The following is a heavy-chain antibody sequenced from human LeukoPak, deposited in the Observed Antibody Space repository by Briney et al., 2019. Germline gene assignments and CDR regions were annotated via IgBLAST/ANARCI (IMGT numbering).Heavy chain of an antibody. V-gene: IGHV4-34*01. J-gene: IGHJ4*02. CDR3: ARGPGALIVINGLDY. CDR1: GGSFSGYY. D-gene: IGHD7-27*01. Sequence: SETLSLTRAIYGGSFSGYYWSWIRQPPGKGLEWIGEINHSGSTNYNPTLKSRVTISVDTSKNQFSLKLSSVTAADTAVYYCARGPGALIVINGLDYWGQGTLVTVSS. CDR2: INHSGST.